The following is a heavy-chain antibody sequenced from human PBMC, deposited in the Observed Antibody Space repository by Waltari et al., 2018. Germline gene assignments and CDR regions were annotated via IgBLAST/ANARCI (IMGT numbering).Heavy chain of an antibody. CDR2: ISSSSSYI. CDR1: GFTFSSYS. J-gene: IGHJ4*02. V-gene: IGHV3-21*01. CDR3: ARPYSSGYPYYFDY. Sequence: EVQLVESGGGLVKPGGSLRLSCAASGFTFSSYSMNWVRQAPGKGLEWVSSISSSSSYIYYAYSVKGRFTISRDNAKNSLYLQMNSLRAEDTAVYYCARPYSSGYPYYFDYWGQGTLVTVSS. D-gene: IGHD3-22*01.